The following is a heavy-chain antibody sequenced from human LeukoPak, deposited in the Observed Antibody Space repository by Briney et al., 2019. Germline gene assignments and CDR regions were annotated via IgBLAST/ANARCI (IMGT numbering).Heavy chain of an antibody. J-gene: IGHJ3*02. CDR1: GGSISSGDYY. CDR2: IHYSGST. D-gene: IGHD4-17*01. V-gene: IGHV4-30-4*01. Sequence: SQTLSLTCTVSGGSISSGDYYWSWIRQPPGKGLEWIGYIHYSGSTYYNPSLKSRASIPVDTSKNQFSLKLSSVTAADTAVYYCANYGDYGTYAFDIWGQGTMVTVSS. CDR3: ANYGDYGTYAFDI.